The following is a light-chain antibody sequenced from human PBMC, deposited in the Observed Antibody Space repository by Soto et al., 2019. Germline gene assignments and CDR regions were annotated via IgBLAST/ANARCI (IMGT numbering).Light chain of an antibody. Sequence: DIQMTQSPSSLPAFIGDRVTITCQASQDINTYLNWYQQKPGKAPKLLIYDASNLEMGVPSRFSGSGSGTDFTFTISSLQPEDIATYYCQQFDSFPFTFGQGTRLEIK. CDR1: QDINTY. CDR2: DAS. CDR3: QQFDSFPFT. V-gene: IGKV1-33*01. J-gene: IGKJ5*01.